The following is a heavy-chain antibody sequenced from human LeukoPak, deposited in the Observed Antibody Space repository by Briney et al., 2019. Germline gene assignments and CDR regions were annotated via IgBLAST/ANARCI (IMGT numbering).Heavy chain of an antibody. CDR1: GGTFSSYA. V-gene: IGHV1-69*04. J-gene: IGHJ4*02. CDR2: IIPILGIA. D-gene: IGHD2-15*01. Sequence: SVKVSCKASGGTFSSYAISWVRQAPGQGLEWMGRIIPILGIANYAQKFQGRVTITADKSTSTAYMELSSLRSEDTAVYYCARRHGRCSDGSCYYPDYWGQGTLVTVSS. CDR3: ARRHGRCSDGSCYYPDY.